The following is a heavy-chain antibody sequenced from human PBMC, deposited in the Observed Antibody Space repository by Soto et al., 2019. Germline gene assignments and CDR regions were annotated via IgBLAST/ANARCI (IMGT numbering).Heavy chain of an antibody. D-gene: IGHD3-9*01. CDR1: GFTFSNYA. V-gene: IGHV3-23*01. J-gene: IGHJ6*02. CDR3: ARDKNYDILTGLDYYYYYYGMDV. CDR2: ITDSGVTT. Sequence: GGSLRLSCAASGFTFSNYAMNWVRQAPGKGLEWVSSITDSGVTTHYADSVKGRFAISRDNAKNSLYLQMNSLRAEDTAVYYCARDKNYDILTGLDYYYYYYGMDVWGQGTTVTVSS.